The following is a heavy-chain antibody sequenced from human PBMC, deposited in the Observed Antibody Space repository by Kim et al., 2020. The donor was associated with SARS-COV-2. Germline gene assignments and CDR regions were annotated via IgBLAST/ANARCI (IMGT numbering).Heavy chain of an antibody. D-gene: IGHD3-10*01. Sequence: SLKSRFTISVDTSKNQFSLKLSSVTAADTAVYYCARHSDYYGSELCYFDYWGQGTLVTVSS. V-gene: IGHV4-59*08. J-gene: IGHJ4*02. CDR3: ARHSDYYGSELCYFDY.